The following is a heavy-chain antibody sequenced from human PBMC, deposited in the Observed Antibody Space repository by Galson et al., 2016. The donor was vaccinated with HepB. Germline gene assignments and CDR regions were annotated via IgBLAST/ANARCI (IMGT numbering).Heavy chain of an antibody. CDR2: INIGGDST. CDR1: GFTFSNYA. J-gene: IGHJ4*02. D-gene: IGHD6-19*01. V-gene: IGHV3-23*01. CDR3: AKDSPYSSGWSTY. Sequence: SLRLSCAASGFTFSNYAMSWVRQAPGKGLEWVSSINIGGDSTYYADFVKGRFTISRDNSKNTVYLQMNSLRAEDTALYYCAKDSPYSSGWSTYWGQGTLVTVSS.